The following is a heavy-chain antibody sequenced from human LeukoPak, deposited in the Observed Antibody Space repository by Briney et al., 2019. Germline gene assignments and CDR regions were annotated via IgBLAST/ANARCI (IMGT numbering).Heavy chain of an antibody. V-gene: IGHV4-39*01. Sequence: SQTLSLTCTVSSGSISSGSYYWSWIRQPAGKGLEWIGSIYYSGSTYYNPSLKSRVTISVDTSKSQFSLRLTSVTAADTAVYYCARHVRFLEWLSSYYFDYWGQGTLVTVSS. J-gene: IGHJ4*02. D-gene: IGHD3-3*01. CDR2: IYYSGST. CDR3: ARHVRFLEWLSSYYFDY. CDR1: SGSISSGSYY.